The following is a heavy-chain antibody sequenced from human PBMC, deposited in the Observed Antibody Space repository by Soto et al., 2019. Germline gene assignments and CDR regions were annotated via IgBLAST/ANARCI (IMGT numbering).Heavy chain of an antibody. CDR1: GGTFSSYT. J-gene: IGHJ6*02. CDR2: IIPILGIA. Sequence: QVQLVQSGAEVKKPGSSVKVSCKASGGTFSSYTISWVRQAPGQGLEWMGRIIPILGIANYAQKFQGRVTITADKSTSKAYMELSSLRSEDTAVYYCARDYYGGNAYYYGMDVWGQGTTVTVSS. CDR3: ARDYYGGNAYYYGMDV. D-gene: IGHD4-17*01. V-gene: IGHV1-69*08.